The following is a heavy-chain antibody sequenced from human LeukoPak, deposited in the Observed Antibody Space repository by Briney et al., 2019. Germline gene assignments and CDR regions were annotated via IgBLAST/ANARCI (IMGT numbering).Heavy chain of an antibody. D-gene: IGHD5-24*01. Sequence: GGSLRLSCTASGFTFGDYAMSWVRQAPGKGLEWVGFIRSKAYGGTTEYAASVKGRFTISRDDSKSIAYLQMNSLKTEDTAMYYCTRVSEMATAHFDYWGQGTLVTVSS. J-gene: IGHJ4*02. CDR2: IRSKAYGGTT. CDR1: GFTFGDYA. CDR3: TRVSEMATAHFDY. V-gene: IGHV3-49*04.